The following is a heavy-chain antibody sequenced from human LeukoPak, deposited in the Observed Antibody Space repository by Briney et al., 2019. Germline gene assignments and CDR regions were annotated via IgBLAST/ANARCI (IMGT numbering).Heavy chain of an antibody. CDR3: ARGRQHDNWFDP. CDR1: GGSFSGYY. CDR2: INHSGST. J-gene: IGHJ5*02. Sequence: SETLSLTCAVYGGSFSGYYWSWIRQPPGKGLEWIGEINHSGSTNYNPSLKSRVIISVDTSKNQFSLKLSSVTAADTAVCYCARGRQHDNWFDPWGQGTLVTVSS. D-gene: IGHD6-13*01. V-gene: IGHV4-34*01.